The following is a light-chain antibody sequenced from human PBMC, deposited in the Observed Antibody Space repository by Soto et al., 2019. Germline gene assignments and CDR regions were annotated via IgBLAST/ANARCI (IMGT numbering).Light chain of an antibody. CDR2: NDN. CDR1: SFNIGRNP. V-gene: IGLV1-44*01. CDR3: AAWDDSLNGPL. Sequence: QSVLTQPPSASGTPGQRVTISCSGSSFNIGRNPVNWYQQFPGTAPKLLIYNDNRRPSGVPDRFSGSKSGTSASLVISGLQSEDEADYYCAAWDDSLNGPLFGGGTKVTVL. J-gene: IGLJ2*01.